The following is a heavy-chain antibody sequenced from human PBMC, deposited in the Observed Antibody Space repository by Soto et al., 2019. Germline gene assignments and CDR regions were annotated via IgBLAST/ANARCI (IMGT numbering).Heavy chain of an antibody. CDR1: GYTFTSYG. CDR2: ISAYNGNT. V-gene: IGHV1-18*04. CDR3: ARPYYYDSSGYFDY. D-gene: IGHD3-22*01. Sequence: ASVKVSCKASGYTFTSYGISWVRQAPGQGLEWMGWISAYNGNTNYAQMLQGRVTMTTDTSTSTAYMELRSLRSDDTAVYYCARPYYYDSSGYFDYWGQGTLVTVSS. J-gene: IGHJ4*02.